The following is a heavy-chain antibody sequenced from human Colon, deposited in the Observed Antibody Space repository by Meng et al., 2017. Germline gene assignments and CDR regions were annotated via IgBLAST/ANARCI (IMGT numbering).Heavy chain of an antibody. CDR3: ARVGIRGNQRGFDY. CDR1: GYTFTSYD. CDR2: MNHNSGNT. Sequence: QVQLMQAGAEVKKPGASVKVTCKASGYTFTSYDINWVRQATGQGLEWMGWMNHNSGNTGYAQKFQGRVTMTRNTSISTAYMELSSLRSEDTAVYYCARVGIRGNQRGFDYWGQGTLVTVSS. J-gene: IGHJ4*02. V-gene: IGHV1-8*01. D-gene: IGHD1-14*01.